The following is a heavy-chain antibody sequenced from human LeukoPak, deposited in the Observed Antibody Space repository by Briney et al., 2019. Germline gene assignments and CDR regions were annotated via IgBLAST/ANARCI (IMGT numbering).Heavy chain of an antibody. CDR2: IWYDGSNK. CDR3: ARDSILGSGRHLCDY. J-gene: IGHJ4*02. D-gene: IGHD3-16*01. Sequence: GGSLRLSCAASGFTFSSYGMHWVRQAPGKGLEWVAVIWYDGSNKYYADSVKGRFTISRDNSKNTLYLQMNSLRAEDTAVYYCARDSILGSGRHLCDYWGQGTLVTVSS. V-gene: IGHV3-33*01. CDR1: GFTFSSYG.